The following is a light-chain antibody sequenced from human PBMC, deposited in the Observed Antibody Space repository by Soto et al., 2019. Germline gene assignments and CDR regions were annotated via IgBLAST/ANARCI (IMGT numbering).Light chain of an antibody. CDR1: QSVSSN. Sequence: EVVMTQSPATLSVSLGDRATLSCRASQSVSSNLAWYQQKPGQAPRLLIYGASTRATGIPARFSGSGCGTEFTHTLRRLQSEDIAVYSCQQYNNWPLTFGGGTKLEIK. CDR2: GAS. V-gene: IGKV3-15*01. J-gene: IGKJ4*01. CDR3: QQYNNWPLT.